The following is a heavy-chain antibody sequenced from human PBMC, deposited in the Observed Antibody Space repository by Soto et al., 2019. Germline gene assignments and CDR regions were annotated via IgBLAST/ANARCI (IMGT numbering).Heavy chain of an antibody. CDR3: ARVQSGYDFAY. D-gene: IGHD5-12*01. V-gene: IGHV1-18*01. J-gene: IGHJ4*02. Sequence: ASVKVSCKASGYTFTSYGINWVRQAPGQGPEWMGWISAYNGNTHYAQKLQGRVTMTTDTSTSTAYMELRSLRSDDTAVYYCARVQSGYDFAYWGQGTLVTVSS. CDR2: ISAYNGNT. CDR1: GYTFTSYG.